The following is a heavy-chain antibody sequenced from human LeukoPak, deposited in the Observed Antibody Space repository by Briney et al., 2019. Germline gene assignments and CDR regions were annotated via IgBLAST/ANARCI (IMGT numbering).Heavy chain of an antibody. CDR3: ARDRTFTTVTTPGY. CDR1: GFTFSDYY. J-gene: IGHJ4*02. Sequence: GGSLRLSCAASGFTFSDYYMSWIRQAPGKGLEWVSYISSSGSTIYYVDSVKGRFTISRDNAKNSLYLQMNSLRAEDTAVYYCARDRTFTTVTTPGYWGQGTLVTVSS. CDR2: ISSSGSTI. V-gene: IGHV3-11*01. D-gene: IGHD4-17*01.